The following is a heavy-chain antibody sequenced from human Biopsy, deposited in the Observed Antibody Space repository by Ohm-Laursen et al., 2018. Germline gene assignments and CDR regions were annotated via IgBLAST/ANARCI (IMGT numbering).Heavy chain of an antibody. Sequence: SETLSLTCTVSGDSVSSGSFYWTWIRQPPGQGLEYIGYIYDRGSTANYNPSPESRVTMSVDMPKNQFSLKLSSVTAADTAIYYCARGMRSSGWPYFDSWGQGTLVTVSS. V-gene: IGHV4-61*01. D-gene: IGHD6-19*01. J-gene: IGHJ4*02. CDR1: GDSVSSGSFY. CDR2: IYDRGSTA. CDR3: ARGMRSSGWPYFDS.